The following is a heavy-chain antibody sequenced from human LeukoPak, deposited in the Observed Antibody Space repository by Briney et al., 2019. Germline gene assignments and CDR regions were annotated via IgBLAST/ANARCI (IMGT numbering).Heavy chain of an antibody. V-gene: IGHV4-61*02. CDR3: ARAVLGGTIIHHYYYYMDV. J-gene: IGHJ6*03. D-gene: IGHD1-7*01. CDR1: GGSISSGSYY. Sequence: SETLSLTCTVSGGSISSGSYYWSWIRQPAGKGLEWIGRIYTSGSTNYNPSLKSRVTMSVGTSKNQFSLKLSSVTAADTAVYYCARAVLGGTIIHHYYYYMDVWGKGTTVTVSS. CDR2: IYTSGST.